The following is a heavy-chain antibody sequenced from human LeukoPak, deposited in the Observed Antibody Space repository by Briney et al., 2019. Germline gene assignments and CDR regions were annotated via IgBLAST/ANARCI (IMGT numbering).Heavy chain of an antibody. CDR3: ARSRNDYGDSYAFDI. J-gene: IGHJ3*02. D-gene: IGHD4-17*01. CDR2: IYHSGST. V-gene: IGHV4-4*02. CDR1: GGSISSSNW. Sequence: SETLSPTCAVSGGSISSSNWWSWVRQPPGKGLEWIGEIYHSGSTNYNPSLKSRVTISVDKSKNQFSLKLSSVTAADTAVYYCARSRNDYGDSYAFDIWGQGTMVTVSS.